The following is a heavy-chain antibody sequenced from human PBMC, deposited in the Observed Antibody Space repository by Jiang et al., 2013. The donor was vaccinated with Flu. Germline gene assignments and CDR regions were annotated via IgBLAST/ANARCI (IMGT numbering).Heavy chain of an antibody. V-gene: IGHV4-61*02. J-gene: IGHJ6*01. CDR2: IYTSGST. Sequence: GPGLVKPSQTLSLTCTVSGGSISSGSYYWSWIRQPAGKGLEWIGRIYTSGSTNYNPSLKSRVTISVDTSKNQFSLKLSSVTAADTAVYYCAREGPYCSSTSCYRVDYGMDV. CDR3: AREGPYCSSTSCYRVDYGMDV. D-gene: IGHD2-2*02. CDR1: GGSISSGSYY.